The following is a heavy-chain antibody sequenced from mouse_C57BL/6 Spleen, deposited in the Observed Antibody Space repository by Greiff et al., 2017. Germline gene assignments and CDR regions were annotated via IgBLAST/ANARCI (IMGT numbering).Heavy chain of an antibody. CDR2: FYPGSGSI. V-gene: IGHV1-62-2*01. CDR3: ARHEDYDGSRGTSYYDY. J-gene: IGHJ2*01. CDR1: GYTFTEYT. Sequence: VQLQQSGAELVKPGASVKLSCKASGYTFTEYTIHWVQQRPGQGLEWIGWFYPGSGSIKYNEKFKDKATLPAAKSSSTVYMELSRLTSEDSAVXYCARHEDYDGSRGTSYYDYWGQGTTRTVSS. D-gene: IGHD1-1*01.